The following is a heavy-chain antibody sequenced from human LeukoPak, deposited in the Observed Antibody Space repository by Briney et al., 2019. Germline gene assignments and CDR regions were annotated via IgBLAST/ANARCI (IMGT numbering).Heavy chain of an antibody. CDR3: ARDKGPRSSSWYHYYMDV. Sequence: SETLSLTCTVSGGSISSYYWSWIRQPPGKGLEWIGYIYYSGSTNYNPSLKSRVTISVDTSKNQFSLKLSSVTAADTAVYYCARDKGPRSSSWYHYYMDVWGKGTTVTVSS. CDR1: GGSISSYY. CDR2: IYYSGST. D-gene: IGHD6-13*01. V-gene: IGHV4-59*01. J-gene: IGHJ6*03.